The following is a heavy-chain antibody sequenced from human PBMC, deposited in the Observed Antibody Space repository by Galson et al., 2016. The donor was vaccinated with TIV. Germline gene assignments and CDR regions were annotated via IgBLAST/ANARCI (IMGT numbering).Heavy chain of an antibody. D-gene: IGHD2-21*01. CDR2: ISAFDGNT. CDR3: ARDRGSKTMRIVIDYYYGMGV. CDR1: GYTFSNYG. Sequence: SVKVSCKASGYTFSNYGVSWVRQAPGQGLEWMGWISAFDGNTHYTQTLQGRVSMTTDTSTSTAYMELRSLRSDDTAIYYCARDRGSKTMRIVIDYYYGMGVWGQGTAVTVSS. J-gene: IGHJ6*02. V-gene: IGHV1-18*04.